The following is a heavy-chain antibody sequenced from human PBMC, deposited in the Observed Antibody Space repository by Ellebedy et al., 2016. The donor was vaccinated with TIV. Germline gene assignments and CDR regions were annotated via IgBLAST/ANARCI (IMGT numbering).Heavy chain of an antibody. D-gene: IGHD3-3*01. Sequence: GESLKISCAASGFIFSTYAMSWVRQAPGKGLEWVSVISGDGGSTYYADSVKGRFTISRDNSKNTLFLQMNSLRAEDTAVSYCAKDRTSFTIFGVVMPGLDVWGQGTTVTVSS. V-gene: IGHV3-23*01. CDR3: AKDRTSFTIFGVVMPGLDV. CDR1: GFIFSTYA. J-gene: IGHJ6*02. CDR2: ISGDGGST.